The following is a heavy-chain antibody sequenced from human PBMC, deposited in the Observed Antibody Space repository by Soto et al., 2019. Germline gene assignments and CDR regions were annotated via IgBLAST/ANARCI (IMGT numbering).Heavy chain of an antibody. CDR2: ISGNGANT. CDR1: GLTFSTYA. Sequence: EVQLLESGGGLVQPGGSLRLSCAASGLTFSTYAMSWVRQAPGKGLEWVSSISGNGANTYYTDSVKGRFIISRDNSKNTLFLQMNSLSAEETALYYCAKDRPNYYGSGGGYYKAGGDYWGQGTLVTVSS. V-gene: IGHV3-23*01. D-gene: IGHD3-10*01. CDR3: AKDRPNYYGSGGGYYKAGGDY. J-gene: IGHJ4*02.